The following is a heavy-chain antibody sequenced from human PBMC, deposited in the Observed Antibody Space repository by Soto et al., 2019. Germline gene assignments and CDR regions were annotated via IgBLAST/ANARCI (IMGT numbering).Heavy chain of an antibody. Sequence: EVQLVESGGGLVKPGGSLRLSCAASGFTFSSYSMNWVRXAPGKGLEWVSSISSSSSYIYYADSVKGRFTISRDNAKNSLYLQMNSLRAEXTXXXXXXXXXXXXXXXXXXXXXXDXXGXGTXVTVSS. V-gene: IGHV3-21*01. CDR3: XXXXXXXXXXXXXXXXXDX. CDR1: GFTFSSYS. J-gene: IGHJ4*02. CDR2: ISSSSSYI.